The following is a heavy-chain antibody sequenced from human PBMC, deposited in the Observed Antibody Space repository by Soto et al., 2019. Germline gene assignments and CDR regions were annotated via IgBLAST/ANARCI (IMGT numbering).Heavy chain of an antibody. CDR2: IYYSGNG. Sequence: SATMPLPSSVSGDSIGGYSWNWIRQPPGKGLEWIGYIYYSGNGNNPSLESRVTISMDTSRNQFSLKLSYVTAADTAIYYCAKDAVYNDGLWLIDHWGQGTQVTVSS. D-gene: IGHD2-21*01. V-gene: IGHV4-59*01. J-gene: IGHJ4*02. CDR1: GDSIGGYS. CDR3: AKDAVYNDGLWLIDH.